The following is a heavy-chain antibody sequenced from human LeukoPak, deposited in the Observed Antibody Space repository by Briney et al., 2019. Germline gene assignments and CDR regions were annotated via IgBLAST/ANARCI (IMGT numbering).Heavy chain of an antibody. V-gene: IGHV5-51*01. D-gene: IGHD6-19*01. Sequence: GESLKISCKGSGYSFTSYWNGWVRKMPWKGLEWMGIIYPGDSDTRYSPSFQGQVTIAADKSISIAYLQSSSLKASDTAMYYCARLGVAGTGNWFDPWGQGTLVTVSS. CDR3: ARLGVAGTGNWFDP. J-gene: IGHJ5*02. CDR1: GYSFTSYW. CDR2: IYPGDSDT.